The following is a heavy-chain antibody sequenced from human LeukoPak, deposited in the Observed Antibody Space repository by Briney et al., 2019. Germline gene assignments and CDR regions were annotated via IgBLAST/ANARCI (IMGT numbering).Heavy chain of an antibody. CDR2: ISWNSGTI. D-gene: IGHD1-26*01. J-gene: IGHJ5*02. Sequence: GGSLRLSCAASGFTFSSYGMHWVRQAPGKGLEWVSGISWNSGTIGYADSVKGRFTISRDNAKNSLYLQMNSLRAEDMALYYCAKGNSGSYSLDWFDPWGQGTLVTVSS. CDR3: AKGNSGSYSLDWFDP. V-gene: IGHV3-9*03. CDR1: GFTFSSYG.